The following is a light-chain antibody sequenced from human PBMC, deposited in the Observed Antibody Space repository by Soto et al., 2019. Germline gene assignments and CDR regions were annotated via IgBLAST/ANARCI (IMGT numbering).Light chain of an antibody. Sequence: EIVLTQSPATLSSFPGDRVTLSCRASQAVNTRLAWYQHKPGQAPRLLIYGASTRATGIPARFSGGGSGTEFTLTISSLQSEDFAVYYCQHYNNGPLTFGGGTQVEIK. CDR3: QHYNNGPLT. J-gene: IGKJ4*01. CDR2: GAS. CDR1: QAVNTR. V-gene: IGKV3-15*01.